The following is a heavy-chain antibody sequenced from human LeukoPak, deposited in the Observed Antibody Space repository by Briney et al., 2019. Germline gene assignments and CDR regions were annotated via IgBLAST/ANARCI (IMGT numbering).Heavy chain of an antibody. CDR3: ARDGGNLLWFGELLGFDY. V-gene: IGHV4-38-2*02. CDR2: IYHSGST. CDR1: GYSIGSGYY. Sequence: SETLSLTCAVSGYSIGSGYYWGWIRQPPGKGLEWIGSIYHSGSTYYNPSLKSRVTISVDTSKNQFSLKLSSVTAADTAVYYCARDGGNLLWFGELLGFDYWGQGTLVTVSS. D-gene: IGHD3-10*01. J-gene: IGHJ4*02.